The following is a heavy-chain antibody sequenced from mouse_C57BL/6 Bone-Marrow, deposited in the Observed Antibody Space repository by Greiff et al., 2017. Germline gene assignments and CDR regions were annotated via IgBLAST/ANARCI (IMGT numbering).Heavy chain of an antibody. CDR1: GYTFTDYY. CDR2: INPYNGGT. V-gene: IGHV1-19*01. J-gene: IGHJ1*03. CDR3: ARLDWYFDV. Sequence: EVQLQQSGPVLVKPGASVKMSCKASGYTFTDYYMNWVKQSHGKSLEWIGVINPYNGGTSYNQKFKGKATLTVDKSSSTAYMALNSLTSEDSAVYYCARLDWYFDVWGTGTTVTVSS.